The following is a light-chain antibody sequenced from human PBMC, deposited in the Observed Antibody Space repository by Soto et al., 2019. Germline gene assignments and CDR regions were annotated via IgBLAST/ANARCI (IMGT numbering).Light chain of an antibody. J-gene: IGLJ2*01. CDR3: EAWDDSLYGAV. CDR2: NND. V-gene: IGLV1-44*01. CDR1: SSNIGANP. Sequence: QAVVTQPPSASGTPGQRVTISCSGSSSNIGANPINWYQQLPGTAPKLLIYNNDQRPSGVPDRFSASKSGTSASLAISGLQSEEEADYYCEAWDDSLYGAVLGGGTKVTVL.